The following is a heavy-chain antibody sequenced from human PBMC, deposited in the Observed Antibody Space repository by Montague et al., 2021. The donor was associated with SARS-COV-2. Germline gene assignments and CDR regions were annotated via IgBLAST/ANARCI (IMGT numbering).Heavy chain of an antibody. Sequence: TLSLTCTVSGGSITSGGYYWTWIRQHPGKGLEWIGYIYHTGSTYYNPSLQSRLRTSVDTSKNEFSLTLTSVTAADTAIYYCARDRGWGPRGAGYIDLWGRGTLITVSS. J-gene: IGHJ2*01. CDR1: GGSITSGGYY. CDR2: IYHTGST. D-gene: IGHD2-21*02. V-gene: IGHV4-31*03. CDR3: ARDRGWGPRGAGYIDL.